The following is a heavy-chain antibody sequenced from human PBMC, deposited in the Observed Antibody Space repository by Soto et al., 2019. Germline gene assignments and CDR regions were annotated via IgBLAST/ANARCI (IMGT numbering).Heavy chain of an antibody. CDR1: GFTFSSYG. D-gene: IGHD3-3*01. Sequence: GGSLRLSCAASGFTFSSYGMHWVRQAPGKGLEWVSYITSSSSTIYYADSVKGRFTISRDNAKNSLYLQMNSLRDEDTAVYYCARDLGFLEAWDYYYYYGMDVWGQGTTVTVS. CDR3: ARDLGFLEAWDYYYYYGMDV. J-gene: IGHJ6*02. CDR2: ITSSSSTI. V-gene: IGHV3-48*02.